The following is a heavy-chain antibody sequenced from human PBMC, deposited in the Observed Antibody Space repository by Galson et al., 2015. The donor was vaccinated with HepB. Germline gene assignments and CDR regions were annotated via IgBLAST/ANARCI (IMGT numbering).Heavy chain of an antibody. Sequence: SLRLSCAASGFTFSDYYMSWVRQAPGKGLKWISYTSGSGSTLYHADSVKGRFTISRDNAKNSLYLQMNSLGAEDTAAYYCARRLLGANVRALDIWGQGTMVTVSS. V-gene: IGHV3-11*01. CDR2: TSGSGSTL. CDR1: GFTFSDYY. CDR3: ARRLLGANVRALDI. J-gene: IGHJ3*02. D-gene: IGHD1-26*01.